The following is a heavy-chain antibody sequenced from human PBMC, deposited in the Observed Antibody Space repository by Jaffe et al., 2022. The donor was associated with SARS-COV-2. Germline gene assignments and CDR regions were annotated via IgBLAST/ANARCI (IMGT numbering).Heavy chain of an antibody. J-gene: IGHJ2*01. Sequence: QLQLQESGPGLVKPSETLSLTCTVSGGSISRTNYYWGWIRQPPGKGLEWIGTIYYSGSTYYNPSLKSRVTISIDTSKNQFSLRLSSVTAADTAVFYCARRASTVTTHWYFDLWGRGTLVTVSS. CDR1: GGSISRTNYY. CDR3: ARRASTVTTHWYFDL. D-gene: IGHD4-17*01. V-gene: IGHV4-39*01. CDR2: IYYSGST.